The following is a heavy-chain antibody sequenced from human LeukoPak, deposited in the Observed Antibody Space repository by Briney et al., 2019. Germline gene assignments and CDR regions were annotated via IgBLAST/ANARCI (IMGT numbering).Heavy chain of an antibody. V-gene: IGHV3-13*01. Sequence: GGSLRHSCAASGFTFSSYDMHWVRQSTGKGLEWVSAIGTAGDTYYPGSVKGRFTISRENAKNSLYLQMNSLRAGDTAVYYCARALVGTGLDYWGQGTLVTVSS. J-gene: IGHJ4*02. D-gene: IGHD3/OR15-3a*01. CDR1: GFTFSSYD. CDR3: ARALVGTGLDY. CDR2: IGTAGDT.